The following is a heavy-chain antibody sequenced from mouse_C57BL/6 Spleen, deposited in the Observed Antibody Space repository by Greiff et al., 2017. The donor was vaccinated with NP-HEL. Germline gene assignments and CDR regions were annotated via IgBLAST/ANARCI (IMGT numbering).Heavy chain of an antibody. J-gene: IGHJ1*03. CDR3: ARSWYFDV. CDR1: GFTFSDYG. CDR2: ISSGSSTI. Sequence: EVQGVESGGGLVKPGGSLKLSCAASGFTFSDYGMHSVRQAPEKGLEWVAYISSGSSTIYYADTVKGRFTISRDNAKNTLFLQMTSLRSEDTAMYYCARSWYFDVWGTGTTVTVSS. V-gene: IGHV5-17*01.